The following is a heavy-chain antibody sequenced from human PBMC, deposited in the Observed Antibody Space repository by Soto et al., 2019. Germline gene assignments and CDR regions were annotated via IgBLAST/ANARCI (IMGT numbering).Heavy chain of an antibody. CDR3: ARGSGAGMTSGLKFDS. CDR2: IIPIFGTS. D-gene: IGHD3-10*01. CDR1: GGTFSNYA. J-gene: IGHJ4*02. V-gene: IGHV1-69*06. Sequence: QMHLVQSGAEVKKPGSSVKVSCKASGGTFSNYAVSWVRQAPGQGLEWMGGIIPIFGTSHYAQKFQGRVTISGERSTDPGYMELRSLRSEDTAVYYSARGSGAGMTSGLKFDSWGQGTLVTVSS.